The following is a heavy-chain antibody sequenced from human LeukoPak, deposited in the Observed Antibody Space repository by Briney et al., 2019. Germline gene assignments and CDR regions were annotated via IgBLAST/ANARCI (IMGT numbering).Heavy chain of an antibody. J-gene: IGHJ4*02. V-gene: IGHV3-43D*03. CDR2: ISWDGGST. CDR1: GFTFDDFA. CDR3: AKDMAVEFSFDY. D-gene: IGHD3-10*01. Sequence: GGSLRLSCAASGFTFDDFAMHWVRQAPGKGLEWVSLISWDGGSTYYADSVKGRFTISRDNSKNSLYLQMNSLRAEDTALYYCAKDMAVEFSFDYWGQGTLVTVSS.